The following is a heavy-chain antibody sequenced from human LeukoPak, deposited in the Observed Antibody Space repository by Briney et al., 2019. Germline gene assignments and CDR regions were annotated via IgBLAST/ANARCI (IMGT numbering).Heavy chain of an antibody. V-gene: IGHV3-30*18. CDR3: AKDGSDYGDYYYGMDV. CDR2: ISYDGSNK. CDR1: GFTFSSYG. Sequence: GRSLRLSCAASGFTFSSYGMHWVRQAPGKGLEWVAVISYDGSNKYYADSVKGRFTISRDNSKNTLYLQMNSLRAEDTAVYYCAKDGSDYGDYYYGMDVWGQGTTVTVSS. J-gene: IGHJ6*02. D-gene: IGHD4-17*01.